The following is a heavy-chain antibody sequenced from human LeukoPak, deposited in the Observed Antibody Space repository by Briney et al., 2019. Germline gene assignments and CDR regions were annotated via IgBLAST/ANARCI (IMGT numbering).Heavy chain of an antibody. J-gene: IGHJ4*02. V-gene: IGHV3-53*01. CDR1: GFTVSSNY. Sequence: GGSLRLSCSASGFTVSSNYMSWVRQAPGKGLEWVSVIYSGGSTYYADSVKGRFIISRDNSKNTLYLQMNSLRAEDTAVYYCAKVVIAVAEDYFDYWGQGTLVTVSS. CDR3: AKVVIAVAEDYFDY. D-gene: IGHD6-19*01. CDR2: IYSGGST.